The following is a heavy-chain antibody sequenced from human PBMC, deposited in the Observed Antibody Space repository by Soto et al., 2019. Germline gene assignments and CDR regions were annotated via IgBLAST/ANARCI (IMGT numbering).Heavy chain of an antibody. V-gene: IGHV4-39*01. CDR3: ARNGSN. J-gene: IGHJ4*02. Sequence: SETLSLTCTVSGVSISNSSYYWGWIRRPPGKGLEWIGTIYYSGITYYNPSLKSRVTISVDTSKNQFSLKLTSVTAADTAVYYCARNGSNWGQGTLVTVSS. CDR1: GVSISNSSYY. CDR2: IYYSGIT.